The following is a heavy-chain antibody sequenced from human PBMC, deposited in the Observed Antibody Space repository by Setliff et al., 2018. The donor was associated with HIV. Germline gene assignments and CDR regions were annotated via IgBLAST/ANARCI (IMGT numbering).Heavy chain of an antibody. CDR3: AKDSARYSSGWYYFDY. D-gene: IGHD6-19*01. J-gene: IGHJ4*02. CDR2: IRYDGSNK. CDR1: GFTFSSYW. V-gene: IGHV3-30*02. Sequence: GGSLRFSCAASGFTFSSYWMNWVRQAPGKGLEWVAFIRYDGSNKYYADSVKGRFTISRDNSKNTLYLQMNSLRAEDTAVYYCAKDSARYSSGWYYFDYWGQGTLVTVSS.